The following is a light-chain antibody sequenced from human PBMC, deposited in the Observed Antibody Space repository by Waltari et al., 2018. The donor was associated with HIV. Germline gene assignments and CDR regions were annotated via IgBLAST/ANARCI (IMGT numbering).Light chain of an antibody. J-gene: IGKJ3*01. Sequence: DIQMTQSPSSLSASVGDRVTITCRASQSISSYLNWYQQKPGKAPKLLIYAASSLQSGVPSRFSGSGSGTDFTLTISSLQPEDFATYYCQQSYSTHPFTFGPGTKVDIK. CDR2: AAS. CDR3: QQSYSTHPFT. V-gene: IGKV1-39*01. CDR1: QSISSY.